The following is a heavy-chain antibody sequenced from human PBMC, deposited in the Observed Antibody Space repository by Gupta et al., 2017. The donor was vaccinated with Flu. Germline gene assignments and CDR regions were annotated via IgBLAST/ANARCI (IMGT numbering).Heavy chain of an antibody. D-gene: IGHD3-16*01. Sequence: SVYSGGYSWTWIRQPPGKGLEWIGQVHHSGVTYYNPALESRVTISIDGSSNQFSLRINFVTAADTAVYFCIRGEYHTRGGDSFDFWGQGTTVTVSS. CDR2: VHHSGVT. V-gene: IGHV4-30-2*01. CDR3: IRGEYHTRGGDSFDF. CDR1: SVYSGGYS. J-gene: IGHJ3*01.